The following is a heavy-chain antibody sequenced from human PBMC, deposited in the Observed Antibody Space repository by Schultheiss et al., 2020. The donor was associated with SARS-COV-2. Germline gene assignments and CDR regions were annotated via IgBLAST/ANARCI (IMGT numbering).Heavy chain of an antibody. D-gene: IGHD1-26*01. CDR2: IYTSGST. V-gene: IGHV4-59*10. CDR3: ASQLVGATTSYWFDP. Sequence: SETLSLTCAVYGGSFSGYYWSWIRQPAGKGLEWIGRIYTSGSTNYNPSLKSRVTMSVDTSKNQFSLKLSSVTAADTAVYYCASQLVGATTSYWFDPWGQGTLVTVSS. CDR1: GGSFSGYY. J-gene: IGHJ5*02.